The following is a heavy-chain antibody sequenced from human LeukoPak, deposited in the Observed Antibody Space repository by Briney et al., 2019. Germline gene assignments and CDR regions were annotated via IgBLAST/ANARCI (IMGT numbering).Heavy chain of an antibody. CDR1: GYSISSGYY. CDR2: IYYSGST. V-gene: IGHV4-61*01. J-gene: IGHJ6*02. D-gene: IGHD6-13*01. CDR3: ARDPRVVNIADVAGRMSYYGMDV. Sequence: PSETLSLTCTVSGYSISSGYYWSWIRQAPGKGLEWIGYIYYSGSTNYNPALKSRVTISGDTSKNQFSLKLSSVTAADTAVYYCARDPRVVNIADVAGRMSYYGMDVWGQGTTVTVSS.